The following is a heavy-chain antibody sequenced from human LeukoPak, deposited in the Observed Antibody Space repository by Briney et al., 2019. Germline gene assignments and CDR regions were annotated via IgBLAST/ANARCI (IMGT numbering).Heavy chain of an antibody. V-gene: IGHV3-74*01. D-gene: IGHD3-3*01. CDR1: GFTFSSYW. Sequence: QPGGSLRLSCAASGFTFSSYWMHWVRQAPGKGLVWVSRIITDGSITAYADSVEGRFIISRDNAKNTLYLQMNSLRADDTAVYYCARGWNSGMDVWGQGTTVTVSS. CDR2: IITDGSIT. CDR3: ARGWNSGMDV. J-gene: IGHJ6*02.